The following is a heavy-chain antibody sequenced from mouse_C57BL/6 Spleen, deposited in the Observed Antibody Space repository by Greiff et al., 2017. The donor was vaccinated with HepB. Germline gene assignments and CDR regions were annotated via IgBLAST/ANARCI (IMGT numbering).Heavy chain of an antibody. CDR2: IYPGSGST. CDR3: AREYGNPYAMDY. J-gene: IGHJ4*01. V-gene: IGHV1-55*01. CDR1: GYTFTSYW. Sequence: QVQLQQPGAELVKPGASVTLSCKASGYTFTSYWITWVKQRPGQGLEWIGDIYPGSGSTNYNEKFKSKATLTVDTSSSTAYMQLSSLTSEDSAVYYCAREYGNPYAMDYWGQGTSVTVSS. D-gene: IGHD2-10*02.